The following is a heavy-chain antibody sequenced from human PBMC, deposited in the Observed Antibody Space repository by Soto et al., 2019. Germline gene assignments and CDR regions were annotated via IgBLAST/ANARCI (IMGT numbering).Heavy chain of an antibody. J-gene: IGHJ6*02. CDR3: ARDKGYFVVVPAAIPHHYYYGMGV. V-gene: IGHV3-74*01. CDR2: INSDGSST. D-gene: IGHD2-2*01. CDR1: GFTFSSYW. Sequence: GGSLRLSCAASGFTFSSYWMHWVRQAPGKGLVWVSRINSDGSSTSYADSVKGRFTISRDNAKNTLYLQMNSLRAEDTAVYYCARDKGYFVVVPAAIPHHYYYGMGVWGQGTTVTVSS.